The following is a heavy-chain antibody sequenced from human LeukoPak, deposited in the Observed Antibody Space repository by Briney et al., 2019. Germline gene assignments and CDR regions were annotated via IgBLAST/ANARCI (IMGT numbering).Heavy chain of an antibody. V-gene: IGHV1-8*01. CDR1: GYTFTIYD. Sequence: ASVKVSCKASGYTFTIYDINWVRQATGQGLEWMGWMNPNSGNTGYAQKFQGRVTMTRNTSISTAYMELSSLRSEDTAVYYCARGHPYDFWSGYYRTPSANWFDPWGQGTLVTVSS. CDR2: MNPNSGNT. D-gene: IGHD3-3*01. CDR3: ARGHPYDFWSGYYRTPSANWFDP. J-gene: IGHJ5*02.